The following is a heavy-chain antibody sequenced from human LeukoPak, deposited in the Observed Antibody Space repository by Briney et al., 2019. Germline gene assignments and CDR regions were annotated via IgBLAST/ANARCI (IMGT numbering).Heavy chain of an antibody. Sequence: GKTLKLCCAACRVTLSSYAIHWVRQDPGKGLEWVAVISYDGSNKYYADSVKGRFTISRDNSKNTLYLQMNSLRAEDTAVYYCARLNAGEFFDYWGQGTLVTVSS. V-gene: IGHV3-30*01. CDR3: ARLNAGEFFDY. J-gene: IGHJ4*02. CDR2: ISYDGSNK. CDR1: RVTLSSYA. D-gene: IGHD3-10*01.